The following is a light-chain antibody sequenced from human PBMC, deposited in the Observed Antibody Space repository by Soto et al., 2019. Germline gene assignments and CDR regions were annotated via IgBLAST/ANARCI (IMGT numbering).Light chain of an antibody. V-gene: IGKV1-39*01. Sequence: DIQMTQSPSSLTATVGDRVTITCRANQSIRSYLNWYQQKPGKAPNLLIYAASSLQSVVPSRFSGSGSGTDFNLTISSLQPEDFATYYCQQSYSTPPTFGGGTKEEIK. J-gene: IGKJ4*01. CDR2: AAS. CDR1: QSIRSY. CDR3: QQSYSTPPT.